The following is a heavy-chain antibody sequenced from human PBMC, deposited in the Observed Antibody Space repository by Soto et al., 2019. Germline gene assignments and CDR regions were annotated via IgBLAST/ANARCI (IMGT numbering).Heavy chain of an antibody. CDR1: GFTFSSYS. J-gene: IGHJ4*02. D-gene: IGHD1-7*01. V-gene: IGHV3-21*01. CDR2: ISSSSSYI. CDR3: ARGLELVVAIFAY. Sequence: GGSLRLSCAASGFTFSSYSMNWVRQAPGKGLEWVSSISSSSSYIYYADSVKGRFTISRDNAKNSLYLQMNSLRAEDAAVYYCARGLELVVAIFAYWGQGTLVTVS.